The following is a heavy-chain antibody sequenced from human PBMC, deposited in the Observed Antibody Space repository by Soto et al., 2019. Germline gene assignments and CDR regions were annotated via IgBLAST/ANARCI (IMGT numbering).Heavy chain of an antibody. Sequence: SVKVSCKASGGTFSIYAISWVRQAPGQGLEWMGGIIPIFGTANYAQKFQGRVTITADESTSTAYMELSSLRSEDTAVYYCARDVRDCSSTSCYVSSFFGVVMAYGMDVWGQGTTVTVSS. CDR2: IIPIFGTA. V-gene: IGHV1-69*13. CDR1: GGTFSIYA. D-gene: IGHD2-2*01. CDR3: ARDVRDCSSTSCYVSSFFGVVMAYGMDV. J-gene: IGHJ6*02.